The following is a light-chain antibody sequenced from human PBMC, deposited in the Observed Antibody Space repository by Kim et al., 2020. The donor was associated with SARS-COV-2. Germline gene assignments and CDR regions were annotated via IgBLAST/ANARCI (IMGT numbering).Light chain of an antibody. CDR2: GAS. V-gene: IGKV3-15*01. CDR3: QQYNNWPPYT. CDR1: QSVKTN. J-gene: IGKJ2*01. Sequence: VSPGERAALACRASQSVKTNLAWYQQRPGQAPRLLIYGASTRATGIPARFSGSGSGTDFTLPISSLQSEDLAIYYCQQYNNWPPYTFGQGTKLEI.